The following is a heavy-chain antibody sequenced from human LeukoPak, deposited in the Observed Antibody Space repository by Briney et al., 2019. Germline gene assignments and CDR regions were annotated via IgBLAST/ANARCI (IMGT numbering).Heavy chain of an antibody. J-gene: IGHJ4*02. V-gene: IGHV4-59*01. D-gene: IGHD5-12*01. CDR1: GGSISSYY. Sequence: TSETPSLTCTVSGGSISSYYWSWIRQPPGKGLEWIGYIYYSGSTNYNPSLKSRVTISVDTSKDQFSLKLSSVTAADTAVYYCARQGPYDRFDYWGQGTLVTVSS. CDR2: IYYSGST. CDR3: ARQGPYDRFDY.